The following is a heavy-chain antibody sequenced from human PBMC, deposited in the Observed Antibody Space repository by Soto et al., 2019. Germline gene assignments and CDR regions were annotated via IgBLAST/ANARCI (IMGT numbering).Heavy chain of an antibody. CDR3: ATDPKYVGWFDP. Sequence: GASVKVSCKVSGYTLTELSMHWVRQAPGKGLEWMGGFDPEDGETIYAQKFQGRVTMTEDTSTDTAYMELSSLRSEDTAVYYCATDPKYVGWFDPWGQGTLVTAPQ. D-gene: IGHD3-16*01. V-gene: IGHV1-24*01. CDR2: FDPEDGET. J-gene: IGHJ5*02. CDR1: GYTLTELS.